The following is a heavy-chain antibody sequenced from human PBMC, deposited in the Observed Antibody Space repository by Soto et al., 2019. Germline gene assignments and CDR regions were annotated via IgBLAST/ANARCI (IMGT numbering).Heavy chain of an antibody. Sequence: PGGSLRLSCAASGFTFSSYGMHWVRQAPGKGLEWVAVIWYDGSNKYYADSVKGRFTISRDNSKNTLYLQMNSLRAEDTAVYYCARGIEYYDFWMGGMDVWGQGT. CDR3: ARGIEYYDFWMGGMDV. V-gene: IGHV3-33*01. D-gene: IGHD3-3*01. CDR2: IWYDGSNK. J-gene: IGHJ6*02. CDR1: GFTFSSYG.